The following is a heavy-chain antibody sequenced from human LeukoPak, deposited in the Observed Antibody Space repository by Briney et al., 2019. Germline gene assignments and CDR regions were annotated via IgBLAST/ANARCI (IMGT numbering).Heavy chain of an antibody. CDR3: ARTPSSWYFDY. D-gene: IGHD6-13*01. CDR1: GGSISSYY. CDR2: IYYIGST. V-gene: IGHV4-59*01. J-gene: IGHJ4*02. Sequence: PSETLSLTCTVSGGSISSYYWSWIRQPPGKGLEWIGYIYYIGSTNYNPSLKSRVTISVDTSKNQFSLKLSSVTAADTAVYYCARTPSSWYFDYWGQGTLVTVSS.